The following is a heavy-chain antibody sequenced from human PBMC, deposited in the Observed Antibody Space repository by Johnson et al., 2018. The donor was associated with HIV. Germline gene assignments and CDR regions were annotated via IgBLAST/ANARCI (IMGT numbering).Heavy chain of an antibody. D-gene: IGHD1-14*01. J-gene: IGHJ3*02. CDR1: GFTFSSFG. CDR2: ISYDGSNK. V-gene: IGHV3-30*03. Sequence: QVQLVESGGGVVQPGRSLRLSCATSGFTFSSFGMHWVRQAPGKGLECVAVISYDGSNKFYADSVKGRFTISRDNSKNTVYLQMNSLKTEDTAVYYCARGPKNPGLDAFDIWGQGTVVTVSS. CDR3: ARGPKNPGLDAFDI.